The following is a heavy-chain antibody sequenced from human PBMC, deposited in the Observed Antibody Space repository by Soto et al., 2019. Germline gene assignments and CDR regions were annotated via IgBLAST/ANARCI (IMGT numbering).Heavy chain of an antibody. V-gene: IGHV4-59*01. CDR3: ARVGGVAARTFDY. CDR1: GGSINDFY. D-gene: IGHD6-6*01. Sequence: PSETLSLTCTVSGGSINDFYWSWIRQRPGKGLEWIGYIYYIGSTDYNPSLKGRVTISVDTSKNQLALKLVSVTAADTAVYYCARVGGVAARTFDYWGQGTLVTSPQ. J-gene: IGHJ4*02. CDR2: IYYIGST.